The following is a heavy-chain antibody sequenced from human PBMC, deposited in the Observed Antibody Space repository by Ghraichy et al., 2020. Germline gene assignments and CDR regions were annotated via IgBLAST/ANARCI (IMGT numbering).Heavy chain of an antibody. CDR2: ISYDGGNK. CDR3: AREYSGYGGSFDY. J-gene: IGHJ4*02. Sequence: WVGEARGGGVEWGAVISYDGGNKYYADSVKGRFTSSRDNSKNTLYLQMNSLRAEDTAVYYCAREYSGYGGSFDYWGQGTLVTVSS. V-gene: IGHV3-30-3*01. D-gene: IGHD5-12*01.